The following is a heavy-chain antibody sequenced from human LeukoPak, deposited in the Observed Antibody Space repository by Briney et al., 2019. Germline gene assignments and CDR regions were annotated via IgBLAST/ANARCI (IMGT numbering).Heavy chain of an antibody. Sequence: TGGSLRLSCAASGCSFSSNTMNWVRQAPGEGLDWVSSISPDSNYIYYVDSGRRRLTIARDNAKNSLYLQMNSLTAEDTAVYYCARGSYGDDEYWGQGALVTVSS. V-gene: IGHV3-21*01. CDR1: GCSFSSNT. D-gene: IGHD2-21*02. CDR2: ISPDSNYI. J-gene: IGHJ4*02. CDR3: ARGSYGDDEY.